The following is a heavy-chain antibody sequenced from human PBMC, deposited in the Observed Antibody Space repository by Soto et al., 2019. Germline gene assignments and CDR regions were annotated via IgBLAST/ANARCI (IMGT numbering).Heavy chain of an antibody. Sequence: ASVKVSCKASGYTFASYDINWVRQATGQGLEWMGWMNPNSGNTGYAQKFQGRVTMTRNTSISTAYMELSSLRSEDTAVYYCARGVRFGGYCSSTSCATRDWFDPWGQGTLVTVSS. D-gene: IGHD2-2*01. V-gene: IGHV1-8*01. CDR3: ARGVRFGGYCSSTSCATRDWFDP. J-gene: IGHJ5*02. CDR1: GYTFASYD. CDR2: MNPNSGNT.